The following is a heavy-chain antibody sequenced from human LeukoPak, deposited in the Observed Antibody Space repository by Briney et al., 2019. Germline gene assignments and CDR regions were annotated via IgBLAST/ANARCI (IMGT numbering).Heavy chain of an antibody. V-gene: IGHV3-21*01. CDR1: GFTFSSYS. CDR2: ISSSSSSYI. D-gene: IGHD6-19*01. CDR3: ARVRWLVPEDY. Sequence: PGGSLRLSCAASGFTFSSYSMNWVRQAPGKGLEWVSSISSSSSSYIYYADSVKGRFTISRDNAKNSLYLQMNSLRAEDTAVYYCARVRWLVPEDYWGQGTLVTVSS. J-gene: IGHJ4*02.